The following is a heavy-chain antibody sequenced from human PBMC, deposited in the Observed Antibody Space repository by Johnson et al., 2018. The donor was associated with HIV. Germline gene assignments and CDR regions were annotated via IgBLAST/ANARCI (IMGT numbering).Heavy chain of an antibody. D-gene: IGHD6-13*01. Sequence: VQLVESGGGLVQPGGSLRLSCAVSGFTFTNVWMNWVRQVPGKGLEWVGRIKSRTDGGTTDYAASVKGRFTISRDDSKNSLYLQMNSLKTEDTAVYYCARVGQQSNAFDIWGQGTMVTVSS. CDR2: IKSRTDGGTT. V-gene: IGHV3-15*01. J-gene: IGHJ3*02. CDR3: ARVGQQSNAFDI. CDR1: GFTFTNVW.